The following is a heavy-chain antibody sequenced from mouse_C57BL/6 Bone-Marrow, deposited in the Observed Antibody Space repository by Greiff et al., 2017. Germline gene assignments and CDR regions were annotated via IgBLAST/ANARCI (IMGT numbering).Heavy chain of an antibody. CDR2: IFPGSGST. CDR1: GYTFTDYY. CDR3: ARLSLLWLPYYFDY. J-gene: IGHJ2*01. D-gene: IGHD2-9*01. V-gene: IGHV1-75*01. Sequence: QVQLQQSGPELVKPGASVKISCKASGYTFTDYYINWVKQRPGKGLEWIGWIFPGSGSTYYNEKFKGKATITVDKSSSTAYMFLSILTSEDSSVYFCARLSLLWLPYYFDYWGQGTTLTVSS.